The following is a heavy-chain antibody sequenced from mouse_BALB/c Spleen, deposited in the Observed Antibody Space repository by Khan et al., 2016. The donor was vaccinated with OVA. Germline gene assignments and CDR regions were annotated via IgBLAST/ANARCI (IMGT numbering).Heavy chain of an antibody. CDR2: ISYSGRT. CDR3: ARSVTITTVVATDCDY. D-gene: IGHD1-1*01. V-gene: IGHV3-2*02. CDR1: GYSITSDYA. J-gene: IGHJ2*01. Sequence: EVQLQESGPGLVKPSQSLSLTCTVTGYSITSDYAWNWIRQFPGNKLEWMGYISYSGRTSYNPSLKSRISITRDTSKNQFFLQLNYVTTEDTSTYYCARSVTITTVVATDCDYWGQGTTLTVSS.